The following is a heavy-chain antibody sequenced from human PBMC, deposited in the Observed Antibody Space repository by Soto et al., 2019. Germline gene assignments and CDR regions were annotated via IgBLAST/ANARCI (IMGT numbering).Heavy chain of an antibody. Sequence: PSETLSLTCTVSGGSISSYYWSWIRQPPGKGLEWIGYIYYSGSTNYNPSLKSRVTISVDTSKNQFSLKLSSVTAADTAVYYCARRDPSYYDFWSGYYTEYYFDYWGQGTLVTVS. V-gene: IGHV4-59*08. CDR3: ARRDPSYYDFWSGYYTEYYFDY. CDR2: IYYSGST. D-gene: IGHD3-3*01. J-gene: IGHJ4*02. CDR1: GGSISSYY.